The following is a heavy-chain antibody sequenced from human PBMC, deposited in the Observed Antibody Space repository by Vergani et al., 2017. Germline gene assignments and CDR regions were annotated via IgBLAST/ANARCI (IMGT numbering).Heavy chain of an antibody. CDR3: ARGGIVVVPAATRVDYYYMDV. CDR2: IIPIFGTA. Sequence: QVQLVQSGAEVKKPGSSVKVSCKASGGTFSSYAISWVRQAPGQGLEWMGGIIPIFGTANYAQKFQGRVSITADESTSTASMELSRLRAEDTAVYYCARGGIVVVPAATRVDYYYMDVWGKGTTVTVSS. D-gene: IGHD2-2*01. CDR1: GGTFSSYA. V-gene: IGHV1-69*01. J-gene: IGHJ6*03.